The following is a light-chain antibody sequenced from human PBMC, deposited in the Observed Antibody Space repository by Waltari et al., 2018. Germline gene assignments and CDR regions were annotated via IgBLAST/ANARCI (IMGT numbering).Light chain of an antibody. CDR2: AAS. V-gene: IGKV1-39*01. Sequence: DIQMTQSPSSLSASVGDRVTITCRASQSIGDYVNWVQQKPGKAPNLLFYAASSLQSGVPSRFSGGGSGTDFTLTISSLHPEDFATYYCQQVYSPPITFGQGTRLEIK. J-gene: IGKJ5*01. CDR3: QQVYSPPIT. CDR1: QSIGDY.